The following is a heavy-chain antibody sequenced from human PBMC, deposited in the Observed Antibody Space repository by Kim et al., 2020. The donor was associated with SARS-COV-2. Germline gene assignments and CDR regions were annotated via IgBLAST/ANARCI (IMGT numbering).Heavy chain of an antibody. V-gene: IGHV4-34*01. CDR1: GGSLIGYY. J-gene: IGHJ1*01. CDR3: ARAIDSCGFQY. D-gene: IGHD3-22*01. CDR2: VTHGGST. Sequence: SETLSLTCAVSGGSLIGYYSMWIRQSPGKGLERIGEVTHGGSTNYSPSLKDRVTISADMSKRQLSLKLASVTAADTAVYFCARAIDSCGFQYWGQGTPVT.